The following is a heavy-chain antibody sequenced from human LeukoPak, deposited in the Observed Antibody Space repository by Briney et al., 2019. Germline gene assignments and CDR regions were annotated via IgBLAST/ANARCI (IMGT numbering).Heavy chain of an antibody. CDR2: IIPIFGTA. V-gene: IGHV1-69*13. Sequence: ASVKVSCKASGGTFSSYAISWVRQAPGQGLEWMGGIIPIFGTANYAQKFQGRVTITADESTSTAYMELSSLRSEDTAVYYCARVGGLRWPHSEYYWGQGTLVTVSS. D-gene: IGHD4-23*01. J-gene: IGHJ4*02. CDR3: ARVGGLRWPHSEYY. CDR1: GGTFSSYA.